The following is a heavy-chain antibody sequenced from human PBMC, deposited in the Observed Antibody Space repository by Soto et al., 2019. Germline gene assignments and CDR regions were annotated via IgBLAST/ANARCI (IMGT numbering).Heavy chain of an antibody. V-gene: IGHV4-39*01. CDR1: GGSISSSSYY. Sequence: SETLSLTCTVSGGSISSSSYYWGWVRQPPGKGLEWIGSIYYSGSTYYNPSLKSRVTISVDTSKNQFSLKLSSVTAADTAVYYCARRTELRDSSGWYLKTGAAVWYFDLWGRGTLVTVSS. J-gene: IGHJ2*01. D-gene: IGHD6-19*01. CDR2: IYYSGST. CDR3: ARRTELRDSSGWYLKTGAAVWYFDL.